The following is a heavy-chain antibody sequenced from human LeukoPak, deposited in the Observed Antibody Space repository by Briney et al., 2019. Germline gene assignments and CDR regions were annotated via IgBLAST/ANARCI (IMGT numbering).Heavy chain of an antibody. Sequence: GASVKVSCKASGGTFSSYAISWVRQAPGQGLEWMGGIIPIFGTANYAQKFQGRVAITADESTSTAYMELSSLRSEDTAVYYCARGFPYGGNSKVALYYYYMDVWGKGTTVTVSS. V-gene: IGHV1-69*13. D-gene: IGHD4-23*01. CDR3: ARGFPYGGNSKVALYYYYMDV. CDR2: IIPIFGTA. CDR1: GGTFSSYA. J-gene: IGHJ6*03.